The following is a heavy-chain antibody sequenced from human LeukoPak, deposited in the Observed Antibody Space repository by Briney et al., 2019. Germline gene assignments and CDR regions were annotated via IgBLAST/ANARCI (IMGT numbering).Heavy chain of an antibody. CDR1: GYTFTGYY. D-gene: IGHD5-12*01. CDR2: INPNSGVT. Sequence: ASVKVSCKASGYTFTGYYMHWVRQAPGQGLEWMGWINPNSGVTNYAQKLQGRVTITRDTSIDTAYMQLSRLRSDDTAVYYCAKDRYGDYEAPFHYYMDAWGRGTTVIVSS. J-gene: IGHJ6*03. V-gene: IGHV1-2*02. CDR3: AKDRYGDYEAPFHYYMDA.